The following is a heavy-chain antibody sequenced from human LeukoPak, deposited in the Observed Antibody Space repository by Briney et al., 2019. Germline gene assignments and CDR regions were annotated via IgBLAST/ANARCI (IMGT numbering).Heavy chain of an antibody. CDR2: IHHSGST. CDR1: GGSISSSSYY. D-gene: IGHD3-22*01. V-gene: IGHV4-39*07. Sequence: SETLSLTCTVSGGSISSSSYYWGWIRQPPGTGLEWIGEIHHSGSTNYNPSLKSRVTISVDKSKNQFSLKLSSVTAADTAVYYCARVGYYDSTDFWLDYWGQGTLVTVSS. J-gene: IGHJ4*02. CDR3: ARVGYYDSTDFWLDY.